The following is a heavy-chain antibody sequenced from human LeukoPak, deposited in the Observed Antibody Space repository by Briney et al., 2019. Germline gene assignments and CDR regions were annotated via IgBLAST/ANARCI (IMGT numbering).Heavy chain of an antibody. CDR2: IRYDGNNE. CDR1: GFTFSSYG. Sequence: LPGGSLRLSCAASGFTFSSYGMHWVRQAPGKGLEWVAFIRYDGNNEFYVDSVKGRITISRDNSKNTLYLQMNSLRAEDTAVYYCAKGGDGYNYGSYFDYWGQGTLVTVSS. D-gene: IGHD5-24*01. J-gene: IGHJ4*02. V-gene: IGHV3-30*02. CDR3: AKGGDGYNYGSYFDY.